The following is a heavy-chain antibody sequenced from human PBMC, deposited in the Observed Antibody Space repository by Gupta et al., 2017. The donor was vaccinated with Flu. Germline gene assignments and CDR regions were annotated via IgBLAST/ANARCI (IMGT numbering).Heavy chain of an antibody. D-gene: IGHD1-1*01. Sequence: RQAPGKGLEWVSSISSSSDHIYYADSVKGRFTISRDNAKNSLYLQMNSLRAEDTAVYYCARGVVGWNDDSYYYYFMDVWGTGTTVTVSS. V-gene: IGHV3-21*01. CDR2: ISSSSDHI. J-gene: IGHJ6*03. CDR3: ARGVVGWNDDSYYYYFMDV.